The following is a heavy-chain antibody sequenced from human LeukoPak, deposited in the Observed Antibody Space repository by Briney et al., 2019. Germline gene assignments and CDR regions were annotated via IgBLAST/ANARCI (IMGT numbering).Heavy chain of an antibody. V-gene: IGHV1-18*01. CDR2: ISAYNGNT. D-gene: IGHD2-2*01. J-gene: IGHJ5*02. CDR1: GYTFTSYG. Sequence: ASVKVSCKASGYTFTSYGLSWVRQAPGQGLEWMGWISAYNGNTKYAQKLQGRVTMTTDTSTSTAYMELRSLRSDDTAVYYCARGFFKGGYCSSTSCYLGGFDPWGQGTLVTVSS. CDR3: ARGFFKGGYCSSTSCYLGGFDP.